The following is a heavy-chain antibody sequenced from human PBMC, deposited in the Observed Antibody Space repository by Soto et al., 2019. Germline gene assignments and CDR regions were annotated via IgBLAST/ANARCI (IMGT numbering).Heavy chain of an antibody. Sequence: QITLRESGPTLVKPTQTLTLTCAFSGLSLSTSGVGVGWIRQPPGKALEWLAYIYWDDDKGYSPTLKSSLTITKDTSKTQAVLTMANMHPVDTATYYCAHRLPSLWDDSWDSWGQGTLVTVSS. CDR1: GLSLSTSGVG. CDR2: IYWDDDK. D-gene: IGHD6-13*01. CDR3: AHRLPSLWDDSWDS. J-gene: IGHJ4*02. V-gene: IGHV2-5*02.